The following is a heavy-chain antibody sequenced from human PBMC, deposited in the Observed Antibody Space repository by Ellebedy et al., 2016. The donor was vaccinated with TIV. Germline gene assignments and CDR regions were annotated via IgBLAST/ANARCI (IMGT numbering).Heavy chain of an antibody. V-gene: IGHV3-64*04. CDR3: AKPPVGGHVNNWFDP. Sequence: GGSLRLXCSASGFTFSSYAMHWVRQAPGKGLEYVSAISSNGGSTYYADSVKGRFTISRDNAKNSLYLQMNSLRAEDTAVYYCAKPPVGGHVNNWFDPWGQGTLVTVSS. CDR2: ISSNGGST. D-gene: IGHD1-26*01. J-gene: IGHJ5*02. CDR1: GFTFSSYA.